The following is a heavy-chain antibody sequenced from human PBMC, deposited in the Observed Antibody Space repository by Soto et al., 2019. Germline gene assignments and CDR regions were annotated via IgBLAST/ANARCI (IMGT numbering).Heavy chain of an antibody. CDR3: ARGRGQFDA. CDR1: GGSVNTGYW. Sequence: KTSETLSLTCAVSGGSVNTGYWWSWVRQPPGKGLEWIGEVHHSGTTNYIQSLTSRLTMSVDTSKNQLSLNLRSVSAADTAVYYCARGRGQFDAWGQGTPVTVSS. CDR2: VHHSGTT. V-gene: IGHV4-4*02. J-gene: IGHJ5*02.